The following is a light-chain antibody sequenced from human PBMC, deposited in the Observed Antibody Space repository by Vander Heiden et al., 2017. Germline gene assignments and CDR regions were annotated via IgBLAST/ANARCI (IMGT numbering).Light chain of an antibody. CDR1: ALPKKY. CDR3: YSTDSSGNHRV. J-gene: IGLJ3*02. V-gene: IGLV3-10*01. Sequence: SYELTQPPSVSVSPGQTARITCSGDALPKKYAYWYQRKSGQAPVLVIYEDSKRPSGIPERFSGSSSGTMATLTISGAQVEDEADYYCYSTDSSGNHRVFGGGTKLTGL. CDR2: EDS.